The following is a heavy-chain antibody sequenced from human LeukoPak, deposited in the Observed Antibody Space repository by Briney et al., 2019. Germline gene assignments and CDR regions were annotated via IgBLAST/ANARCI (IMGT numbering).Heavy chain of an antibody. CDR1: GFTFRKHY. CDR3: AKRGNLDAFDI. Sequence: PGGSLRLSCAASGFTFRKHYMSWIRQAPGRGPEWVAYIGASGSTRYYRDSVNGRFTISRDNAKNSLHLQMNSLRAEDTAVYYCAKRGNLDAFDIWGQGTMVTVSS. CDR2: IGASGSTR. J-gene: IGHJ3*02. V-gene: IGHV3-11*01. D-gene: IGHD3-10*01.